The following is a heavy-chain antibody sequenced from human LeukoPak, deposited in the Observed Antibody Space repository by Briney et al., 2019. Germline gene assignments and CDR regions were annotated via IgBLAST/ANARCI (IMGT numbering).Heavy chain of an antibody. J-gene: IGHJ4*02. Sequence: PGGSLRLSCAASVFTYSRYEMNWARQAPGKGLEWISYIHSSGSAIYYADSVKGRFTISRDNAKNSPSLQMNSLRAEDTAVYYCARDGGEWELDYWGQGTLVTVSS. V-gene: IGHV3-48*03. CDR2: IHSSGSAI. CDR3: ARDGGEWELDY. D-gene: IGHD1-26*01. CDR1: VFTYSRYE.